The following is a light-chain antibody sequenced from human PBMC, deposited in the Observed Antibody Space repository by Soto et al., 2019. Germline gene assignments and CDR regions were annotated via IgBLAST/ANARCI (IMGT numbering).Light chain of an antibody. CDR2: EGS. Sequence: QSVLTQPASVSGSPGQSITISCTGTSSDVGSYNLVSWYQQHPGKAPKLMIYEGSKRPSGVSNRFSGYKSGNTASLTISGLQAEDEAEYFCSSFTTTSTLVLFGGRTKLTVL. V-gene: IGLV2-14*02. CDR3: SSFTTTSTLVL. J-gene: IGLJ2*01. CDR1: SSDVGSYNL.